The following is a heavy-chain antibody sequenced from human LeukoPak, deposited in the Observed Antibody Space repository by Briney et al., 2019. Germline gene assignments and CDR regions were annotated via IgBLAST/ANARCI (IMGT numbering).Heavy chain of an antibody. CDR2: ITSSGSII. J-gene: IGHJ4*02. D-gene: IGHD6-19*01. CDR1: GFTFSSYE. Sequence: GGSLGLPCAASGFTFSSYEMNWVRQAPGKGLEWVSYITSSGSIIYCADSVKGRFTISRDNAKNSLFLQMNSLRAEDTAVYYCARSGLPGIAVAADFDYWGQGTLVTVSS. CDR3: ARSGLPGIAVAADFDY. V-gene: IGHV3-48*03.